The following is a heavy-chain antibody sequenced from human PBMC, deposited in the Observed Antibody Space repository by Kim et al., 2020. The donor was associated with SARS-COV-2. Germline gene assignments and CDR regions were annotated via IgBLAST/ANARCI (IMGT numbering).Heavy chain of an antibody. J-gene: IGHJ3*02. V-gene: IGHV3-43*02. CDR1: GFTFDDYA. Sequence: GGSLRLSCAASGFTFDDYAMHWVRQAPGKGLEWVSLISGDGGSTYYADSVKGRFTISRDNSKNSLYLQMNSLRTEDTALYYCAKDSGATMVRGVIIPDAFDIWGQGTMVTVSS. CDR2: ISGDGGST. CDR3: AKDSGATMVRGVIIPDAFDI. D-gene: IGHD3-10*01.